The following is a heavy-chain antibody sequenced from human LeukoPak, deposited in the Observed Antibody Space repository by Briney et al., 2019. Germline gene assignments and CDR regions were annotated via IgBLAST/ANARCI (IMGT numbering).Heavy chain of an antibody. CDR3: ARDRCSGGSCHSDY. CDR2: IYYSGST. J-gene: IGHJ4*02. CDR1: GGSTSSYY. Sequence: SETLSLTCTVSGGSTSSYYWSWIRQPPGKGLEWIGYIYYSGSTNYNPSLKSRVTISVDTSKNQFSLKLSSVTAADTAVYYCARDRCSGGSCHSDYWGQGTLVTVSS. D-gene: IGHD2-15*01. V-gene: IGHV4-59*01.